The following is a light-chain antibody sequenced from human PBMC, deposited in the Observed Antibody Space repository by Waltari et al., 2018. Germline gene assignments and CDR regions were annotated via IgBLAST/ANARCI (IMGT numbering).Light chain of an antibody. CDR3: QHRRNWPPYT. V-gene: IGKV3-11*02. Sequence: EIVLTQSPATLSLSPGERATLSCRASESIGIYLTWYQHKPGQAPRLLIYDASNRATGIPARFSGGGSGRDFTITINSLEPEDFTVYYCQHRRNWPPYTFGQGTKLEIK. CDR2: DAS. J-gene: IGKJ2*01. CDR1: ESIGIY.